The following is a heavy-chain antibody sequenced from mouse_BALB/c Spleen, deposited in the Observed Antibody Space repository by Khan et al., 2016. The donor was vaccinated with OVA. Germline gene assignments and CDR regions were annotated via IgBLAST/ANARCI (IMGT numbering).Heavy chain of an antibody. CDR2: ISSGSSTI. V-gene: IGHV5-17*02. J-gene: IGHJ3*01. CDR1: GFTFSSFG. D-gene: IGHD1-1*01. CDR3: ARSDYYGVAY. Sequence: EVELVESGGGLVQPGGSRKLSCAASGFTFSSFGMHWVRQAPEKGLEWVAYISSGSSTIYYADTLKGRFTISRDNPKNNLFLQMTSLRSEDTAMYYCARSDYYGVAYWGQGTLVTVSA.